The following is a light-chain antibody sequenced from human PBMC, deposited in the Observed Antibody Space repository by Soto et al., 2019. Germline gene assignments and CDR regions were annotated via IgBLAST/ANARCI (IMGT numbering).Light chain of an antibody. CDR3: QQSYSSPWT. V-gene: IGKV1-39*01. Sequence: DIHMTQTPSSLSASVLDRVTITGRARQTINTYLNWYQQTPGTAPKLLIYDASSLQSGVPSRFRGSGSGTDFTLTIPSLQPEDFATYYCQQSYSSPWTFGQGTKVDIK. J-gene: IGKJ1*01. CDR1: QTINTY. CDR2: DAS.